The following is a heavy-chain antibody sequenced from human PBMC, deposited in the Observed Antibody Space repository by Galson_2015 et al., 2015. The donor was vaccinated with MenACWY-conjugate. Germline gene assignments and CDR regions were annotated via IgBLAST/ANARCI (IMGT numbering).Heavy chain of an antibody. CDR3: ATLGTTVTTFDY. V-gene: IGHV7-4-1*02. CDR1: GYTFTHYA. Sequence: SVKVSRKASGYTFTHYAINWVRQAPGQGLEWIGWINTNTGNPTYAQGFTGRFVFSFDTPVSTAYLQISSLKAEDTAVYYCATLGTTVTTFDYWGQGTLVTVSS. D-gene: IGHD4-17*01. CDR2: INTNTGNP. J-gene: IGHJ4*02.